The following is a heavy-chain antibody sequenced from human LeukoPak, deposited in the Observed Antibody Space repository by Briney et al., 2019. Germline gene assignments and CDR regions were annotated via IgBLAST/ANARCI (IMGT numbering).Heavy chain of an antibody. Sequence: ASVKVSCKASGYTFTSYYMHWVRQAPGQGLEWMGWINPNSGGTNYAQKFQGRVTMTRDTSISTAYMELSRLRSDDTAVYYCARDGVYDILTGYFAHGYYYYMDVWGKGTTVTVSS. D-gene: IGHD3-9*01. J-gene: IGHJ6*03. CDR1: GYTFTSYY. CDR2: INPNSGGT. V-gene: IGHV1-2*02. CDR3: ARDGVYDILTGYFAHGYYYYMDV.